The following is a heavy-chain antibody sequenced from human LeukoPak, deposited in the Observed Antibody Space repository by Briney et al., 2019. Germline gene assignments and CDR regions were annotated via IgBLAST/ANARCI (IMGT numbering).Heavy chain of an antibody. V-gene: IGHV4-39*07. CDR1: GGSIRSSHSF. CDR2: IYENGNT. D-gene: IGHD6-25*01. J-gene: IGHJ4*02. CDR3: ARATAAPSSYYFDH. Sequence: SETLSLTCSVSGGSIRSSHSFWGWIRQPLGKGLEWIATIYENGNTYYSPSLKSRVTISVDTSNNEFSLNLDSVTAADTAMYYCARATAAPSSYYFDHWGQGTLVTVSS.